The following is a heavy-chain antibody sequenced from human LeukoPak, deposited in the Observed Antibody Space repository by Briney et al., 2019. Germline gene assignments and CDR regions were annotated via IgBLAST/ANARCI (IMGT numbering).Heavy chain of an antibody. J-gene: IGHJ4*02. CDR2: IYYSGST. V-gene: IGHV4-61*01. CDR3: ARDQEYGVNSLHDY. CDR1: GGSVSSGSYY. D-gene: IGHD4/OR15-4a*01. Sequence: PSDTLSLTCTVSGGSVSSGSYYWSWLRQPSGKGLEWIGYIYYSGSTNYNPSLKSRVTISVDTSKNQFSLKLISVTAADTAVYYCARDQEYGVNSLHDYWGQGTLVTVSS.